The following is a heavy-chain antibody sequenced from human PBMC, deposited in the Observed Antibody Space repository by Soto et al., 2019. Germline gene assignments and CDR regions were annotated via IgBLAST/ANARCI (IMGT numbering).Heavy chain of an antibody. J-gene: IGHJ4*02. CDR2: IWFDGNNK. CDR1: GFTFSSYG. D-gene: IGHD6-13*01. Sequence: GGSLRLSCAASGFTFSSYGMHWVRQAPGKGLEWVALIWFDGNNKYYADSVKGRFTISRDNSKNTLYLQMNSLRAEDTAVYYCARDRGSSPRLFGFWGAATLITVYS. CDR3: ARDRGSSPRLFGF. V-gene: IGHV3-33*01.